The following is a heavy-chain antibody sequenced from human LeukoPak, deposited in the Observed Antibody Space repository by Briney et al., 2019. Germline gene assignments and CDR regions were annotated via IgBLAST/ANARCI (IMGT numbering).Heavy chain of an antibody. CDR3: ARHRYSSGWHDAFDI. J-gene: IGHJ3*02. Sequence: SETLSLTCTVSGGSISSYYWSWIRRPPGKGLEWIGYIYYSGSTNYNPSLKSRVTISVDTSKNQFSLKLSSVTAADTAVYYCARHRYSSGWHDAFDIWGQGTMVTVSS. CDR1: GGSISSYY. CDR2: IYYSGST. V-gene: IGHV4-59*08. D-gene: IGHD6-19*01.